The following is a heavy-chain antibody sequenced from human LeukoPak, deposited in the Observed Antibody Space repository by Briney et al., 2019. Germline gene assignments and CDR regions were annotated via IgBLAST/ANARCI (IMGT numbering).Heavy chain of an antibody. CDR1: EFTFSAYG. V-gene: IGHV3-21*01. CDR3: ARGHFTYVDHFWSGYRGHHNWFDP. Sequence: GGSLRLSCVASEFTFSAYGMSWVHQAPGTGLEWVSSISGGGSSIHYKESVRGRFTISRDNSRNSIYLQMNSLRAEDTAVYYCARGHFTYVDHFWSGYRGHHNWFDPWGQGTLVTVSS. CDR2: ISGGGSSI. J-gene: IGHJ5*02. D-gene: IGHD3-3*02.